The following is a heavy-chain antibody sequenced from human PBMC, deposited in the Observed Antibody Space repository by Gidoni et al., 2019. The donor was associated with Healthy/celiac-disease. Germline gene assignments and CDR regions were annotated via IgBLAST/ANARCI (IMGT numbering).Heavy chain of an antibody. V-gene: IGHV3-30-3*01. D-gene: IGHD3-10*01. CDR1: GFPFLSCA. Sequence: QVQLVESGGGVVQPGRSLRLSCPAPGFPFLSCAMHWVRQAPGKGLEWGSVISYDGSNKYYADSVKGRFTISRDNSKNTLYLQMNSLRAEDTAVYYCARARNYYGSGIGAWGQGTLVTVSS. J-gene: IGHJ5*02. CDR2: ISYDGSNK. CDR3: ARARNYYGSGIGA.